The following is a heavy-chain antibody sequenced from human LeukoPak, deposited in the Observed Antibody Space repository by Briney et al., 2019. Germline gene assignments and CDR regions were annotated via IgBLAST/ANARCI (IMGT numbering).Heavy chain of an antibody. Sequence: KTSETLSLTCTVSGGSISSSSYYWGWIRQPPGKGLEWIGEINHSGSTNYNPSLKSRVTISVDTSKNQFSLKLSSVTAADTAVYYCARGLPAAAPGYWGQGTLVTVSS. CDR3: ARGLPAAAPGY. CDR1: GGSISSSSYY. CDR2: INHSGST. V-gene: IGHV4-39*07. D-gene: IGHD6-13*01. J-gene: IGHJ4*02.